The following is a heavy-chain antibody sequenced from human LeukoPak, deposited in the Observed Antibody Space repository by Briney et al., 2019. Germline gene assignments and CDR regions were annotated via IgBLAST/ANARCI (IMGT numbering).Heavy chain of an antibody. D-gene: IGHD3-10*01. CDR1: GYSFTSYW. CDR2: IYPGDSDT. Sequence: GESLRISCKGSGYSFTSYWIGWVRQMPGKGLEWMGIIYPGDSDTRYGPSFQGQVTISADKSISNAYLQWSSLKSSDTAMYYCARHPRLSYGSGSVFDYWGQGTLVTVSS. V-gene: IGHV5-51*01. CDR3: ARHPRLSYGSGSVFDY. J-gene: IGHJ4*02.